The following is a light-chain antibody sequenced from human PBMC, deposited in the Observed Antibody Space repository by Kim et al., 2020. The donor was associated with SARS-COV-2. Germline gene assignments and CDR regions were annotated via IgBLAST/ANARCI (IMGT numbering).Light chain of an antibody. CDR1: QGIPNY. V-gene: IGKV1-33*01. Sequence: DIQMTQSPSSLSASVGDRVSITCQASQGIPNYLNWYQQKPGKAPRLLIYDASKLQTGVPSRFSGTGSRTDFTFTISSLQPEDVGTYYCQQYDGLPLTFGGGTKVEIK. J-gene: IGKJ4*01. CDR3: QQYDGLPLT. CDR2: DAS.